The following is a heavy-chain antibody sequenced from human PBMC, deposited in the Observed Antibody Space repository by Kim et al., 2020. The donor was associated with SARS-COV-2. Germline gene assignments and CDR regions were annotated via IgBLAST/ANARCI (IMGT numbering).Heavy chain of an antibody. Sequence: GGSLRLSCAASGFTFSTYTMNWVRQAPGKGLEWISSFIKNSNTIYYADSVRGRFTISRDNAKNSLFLQMNSLRDDDTAVYYCARGGGLDYWGQGTLVTV. V-gene: IGHV3-48*02. J-gene: IGHJ4*02. CDR3: ARGGGLDY. CDR2: FIKNSNTI. CDR1: GFTFSTYT. D-gene: IGHD3-16*01.